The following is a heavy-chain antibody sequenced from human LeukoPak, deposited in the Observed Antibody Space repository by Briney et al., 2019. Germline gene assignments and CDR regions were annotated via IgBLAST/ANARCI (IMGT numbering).Heavy chain of an antibody. J-gene: IGHJ4*02. CDR3: ARRGVTAMGYDY. CDR2: IHYSGST. Sequence: SETLSLTCTVSGGSISSYYWSWIRQPPGKGLEWIGYIHYSGSTNYNPSLKSRVTISVDTSKNQFSLKLSSVTAADTAVYYCARRGVTAMGYDYWGQGTLVTVSS. D-gene: IGHD5-18*01. V-gene: IGHV4-59*01. CDR1: GGSISSYY.